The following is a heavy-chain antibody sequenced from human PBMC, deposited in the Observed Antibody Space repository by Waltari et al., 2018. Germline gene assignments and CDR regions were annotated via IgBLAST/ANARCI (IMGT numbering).Heavy chain of an antibody. V-gene: IGHV1-2*06. Sequence: QVQLVQSGAEVKKPGASVKVSCKASGYPFIAYYMYWVRQAPGQGLEWMGRINPRNGGTNYAQNFQGRVTMTRDTSISTAYMELTRLTSDDTAVYYCATGGILATKGLDYWGQGTLVPVSS. CDR3: ATGGILATKGLDY. CDR1: GYPFIAYY. CDR2: INPRNGGT. D-gene: IGHD5-12*01. J-gene: IGHJ4*02.